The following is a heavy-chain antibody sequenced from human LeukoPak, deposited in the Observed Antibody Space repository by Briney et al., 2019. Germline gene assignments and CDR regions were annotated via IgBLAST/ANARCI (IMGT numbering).Heavy chain of an antibody. CDR3: ARHPYRQRLVNDY. D-gene: IGHD6-19*01. CDR1: GGSISSYY. Sequence: SETLSLTCTVSGGSISSYYWSWIRQPPGKGLEWIGYIYYSGSTNYNPSLKSRVTISVDTSKNQFSLKLSSVTAADTAVYYCARHPYRQRLVNDYWGQGTLVTVSS. V-gene: IGHV4-59*08. J-gene: IGHJ4*02. CDR2: IYYSGST.